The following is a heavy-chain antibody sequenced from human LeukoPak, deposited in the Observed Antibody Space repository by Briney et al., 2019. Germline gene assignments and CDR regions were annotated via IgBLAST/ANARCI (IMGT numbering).Heavy chain of an antibody. CDR3: ARRYCSSASCLLSWFDP. Sequence: SETLSLTCTVSGGSISSSSYYWGWIRQPPGKGLEWIGSIYYSGSTYYNPSLKSRVTISVDTSRNQFSLKLSSVTAADTAVYYCARRYCSSASCLLSWFDPWGQGTLVTVSS. V-gene: IGHV4-39*01. D-gene: IGHD2-2*01. CDR2: IYYSGST. J-gene: IGHJ5*02. CDR1: GGSISSSSYY.